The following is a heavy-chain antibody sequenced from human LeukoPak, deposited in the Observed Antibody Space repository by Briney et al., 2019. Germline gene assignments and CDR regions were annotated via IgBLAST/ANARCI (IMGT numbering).Heavy chain of an antibody. CDR1: GGTFSSYA. CDR2: IIPIFGTA. Sequence: ASVKVSCKASGGTFSSYAISWVRQAPGQGLEWMGGIIPIFGTANYAQKFQGRVTITADESTSTAYMELSSLRSEDTAVYYCARSEVTPYYYYGMDVWGQGTTVTLSS. CDR3: ARSEVTPYYYYGMDV. V-gene: IGHV1-69*01. D-gene: IGHD4-23*01. J-gene: IGHJ6*02.